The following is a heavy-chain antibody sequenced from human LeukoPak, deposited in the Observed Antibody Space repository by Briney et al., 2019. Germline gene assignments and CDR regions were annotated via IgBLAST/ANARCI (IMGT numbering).Heavy chain of an antibody. CDR2: INPNSGGT. CDR1: GYSFTGYY. V-gene: IGHV1-2*02. D-gene: IGHD3-10*01. CDR3: ARGFVWFGELFQYYFDY. Sequence: ASVKVSCTASGYSFTGYYMHWVRQAPGQGLEWMGWINPNSGGTNYAQMFQGRVTMTRDTSISTAYMELSRLRSDDTAVYYCARGFVWFGELFQYYFDYWGQGTLVTVSS. J-gene: IGHJ4*02.